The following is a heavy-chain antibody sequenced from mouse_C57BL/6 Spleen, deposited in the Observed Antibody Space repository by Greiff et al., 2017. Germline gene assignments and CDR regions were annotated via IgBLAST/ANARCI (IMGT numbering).Heavy chain of an antibody. J-gene: IGHJ3*01. CDR3: ARAGLLRPWFAY. V-gene: IGHV3-1*01. CDR2: ISYSGST. D-gene: IGHD2-3*01. Sequence: DVQLQESGPGMVKPSQSLSLTCTVTGYSITSGYDWHWIRHFPGNKLEWMGYISYSGSTNYNPSLKSRISITHDTSKNHFFLKLNSVTTEDTATYYCARAGLLRPWFAYWGQGTLVTVSA. CDR1: GYSITSGYD.